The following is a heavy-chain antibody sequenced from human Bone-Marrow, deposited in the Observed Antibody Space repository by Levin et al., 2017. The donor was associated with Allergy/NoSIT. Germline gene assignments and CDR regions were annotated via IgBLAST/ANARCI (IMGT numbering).Heavy chain of an antibody. J-gene: IGHJ4*02. D-gene: IGHD5-12*01. CDR3: ARDSGFGFTPVHLFDY. Sequence: PSETLSLTCAVSGSSISSGYYWGWIRQPPGKGLEWIGNINHEGNTYYNPSLKRRVTMSVDTSKNHFSLRLTSVTAADTAVYYCARDSGFGFTPVHLFDYWGRGSLVTVSS. V-gene: IGHV4-38-2*02. CDR2: INHEGNT. CDR1: GSSISSGYY.